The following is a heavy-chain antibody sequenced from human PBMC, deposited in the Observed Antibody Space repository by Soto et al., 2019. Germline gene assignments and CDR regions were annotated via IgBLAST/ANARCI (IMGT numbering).Heavy chain of an antibody. V-gene: IGHV1-69*02. CDR2: IIPILGIA. D-gene: IGHD6-19*01. Sequence: QVQLVQSGAEVKKPGSSVKVSCKASGGTFSSYTISWVRQAPGQGLEWMGRIIPILGIANYAQKFQGRVTITADKPTSTADMELSSLRSEDTAVYYCASRSSSGQKYFDYWGQGTLVTVSS. CDR3: ASRSSSGQKYFDY. J-gene: IGHJ4*02. CDR1: GGTFSSYT.